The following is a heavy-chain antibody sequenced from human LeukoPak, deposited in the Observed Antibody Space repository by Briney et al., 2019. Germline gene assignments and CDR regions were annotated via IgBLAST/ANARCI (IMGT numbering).Heavy chain of an antibody. D-gene: IGHD6-13*01. J-gene: IGHJ4*02. CDR3: AKHRSGIAASGSNY. Sequence: PGGSLRLSCAASGFTFSSYAMSWVRQAPGKGLEWVPVSVIGGSGGTSGDSTYYADSVKGRFTISRDDSNNTLYLQMNNLRVEDTAVYYCAKHRSGIAASGSNYWGQGTLVSVSS. V-gene: IGHV3-23*01. CDR2: IGGSGGTSGDST. CDR1: GFTFSSYA.